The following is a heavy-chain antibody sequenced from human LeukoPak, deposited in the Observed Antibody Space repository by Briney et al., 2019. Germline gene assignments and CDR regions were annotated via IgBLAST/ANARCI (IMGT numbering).Heavy chain of an antibody. Sequence: GESLKISCKGSGYSFPTYWIGWVRQMPGKGLEWMGIIYPGDSDTRYSPSFQGQVTISADKSISTAYLQWSSLKASDTAMYYCARQYYYDSSGYYVWGQGTLVTVSS. J-gene: IGHJ4*02. D-gene: IGHD3-22*01. V-gene: IGHV5-51*01. CDR3: ARQYYYDSSGYYV. CDR2: IYPGDSDT. CDR1: GYSFPTYW.